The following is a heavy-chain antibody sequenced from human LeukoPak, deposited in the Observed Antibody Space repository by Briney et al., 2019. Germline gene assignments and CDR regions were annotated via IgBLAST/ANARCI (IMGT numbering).Heavy chain of an antibody. CDR2: ISSSSSTI. Sequence: GGPLRLSCAASGFTFSSYSMNWVRQAPGKGLEWVSYISSSSSTISYADYVKGRFTISRDNDKNSLYLQMNSLRDEDTDAYYCARDTWQDYWGQGTRVIVSS. V-gene: IGHV3-48*02. CDR3: ARDTWQDY. D-gene: IGHD2/OR15-2a*01. J-gene: IGHJ4*02. CDR1: GFTFSSYS.